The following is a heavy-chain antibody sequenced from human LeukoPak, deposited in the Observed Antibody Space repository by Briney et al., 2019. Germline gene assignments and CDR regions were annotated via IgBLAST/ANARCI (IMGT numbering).Heavy chain of an antibody. CDR1: GFTFSSYS. CDR2: INWNGGST. D-gene: IGHD6-19*01. J-gene: IGHJ6*03. Sequence: GGSLRLSCAASGFTFSSYSMSWVRQAPGKGLEWVSGINWNGGSTDYADSVKGRFTISRDNSKNTLYLQMNSLRAEDTAVYYCAKDAVAGSLILYYYYVDVWGKGTTVTISS. CDR3: AKDAVAGSLILYYYYVDV. V-gene: IGHV3-20*04.